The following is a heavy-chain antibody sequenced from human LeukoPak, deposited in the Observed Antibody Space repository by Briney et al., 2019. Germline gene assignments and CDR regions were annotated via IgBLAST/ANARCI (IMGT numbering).Heavy chain of an antibody. V-gene: IGHV4-59*01. Sequence: SETLSLTCTVSGGSISSYYWSWIRQPPGKGLEWIGYIYYGGSTIYNPSLKSRVTISVDTSKNQFSLKLSSVTAADTAVYYCARGTTVTTPRYFDFDYWGRGTLVTVSS. CDR3: ARGTTVTTPRYFDFDY. CDR1: GGSISSYY. D-gene: IGHD4-17*01. J-gene: IGHJ4*02. CDR2: IYYGGST.